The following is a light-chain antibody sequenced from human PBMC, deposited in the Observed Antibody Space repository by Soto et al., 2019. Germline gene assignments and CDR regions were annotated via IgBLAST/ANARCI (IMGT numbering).Light chain of an antibody. CDR2: WAS. CDR1: QSVLYNSNNKNY. J-gene: IGKJ4*01. CDR3: HQYFGTPVT. V-gene: IGKV4-1*01. Sequence: DIVMTQSPDSLAVSLGERATINCKSSQSVLYNSNNKNYLAWYQQKPGQPPKLLIYWASTRESGVPDRFSGSGSGTDFTLTISRLQAEDVAVYYCHQYFGTPVTLGGGTKVEIK.